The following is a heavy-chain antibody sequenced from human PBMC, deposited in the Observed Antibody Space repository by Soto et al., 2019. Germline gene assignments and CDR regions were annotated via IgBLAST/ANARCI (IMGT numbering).Heavy chain of an antibody. Sequence: GGSLRLSCAASGFTFSSYGMHWVRQAPGKGLEWVAVISYDGSNKYYADSVKGRFTISRDNSKNTLYLQMNSLRAEDTAVYYCAKGAPHYGMDVWGQGTTVTVSS. V-gene: IGHV3-30*18. CDR1: GFTFSSYG. CDR3: AKGAPHYGMDV. J-gene: IGHJ6*02. CDR2: ISYDGSNK.